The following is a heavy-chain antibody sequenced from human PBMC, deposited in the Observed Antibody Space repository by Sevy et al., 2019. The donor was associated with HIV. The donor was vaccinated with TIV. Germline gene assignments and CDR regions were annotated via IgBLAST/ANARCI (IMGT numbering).Heavy chain of an antibody. V-gene: IGHV3-23*01. CDR1: GFAFYDYS. J-gene: IGHJ4*02. D-gene: IGHD2-8*01. CDR2: LSFGCGKI. CDR3: ARGGCTRPHDY. Sequence: GGSLRLSCAASGFAFYDYSMSWIRQAPGKGLEWVATLSFGCGKINYADSVNGRFTISRDNSKNSFYMQMDNLRVEDTALYYGARGGCTRPHDYWGQGTRVTVSS.